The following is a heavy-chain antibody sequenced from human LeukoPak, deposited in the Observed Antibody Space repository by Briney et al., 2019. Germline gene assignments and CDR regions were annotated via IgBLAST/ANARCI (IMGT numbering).Heavy chain of an antibody. J-gene: IGHJ4*02. CDR1: GYTFTNYG. CDR3: ARTESYNNYPDY. Sequence: ASVKVSCKTSGYTFTNYGFSWVRQAPGQGLEWMGWISAYSGITNYAQKLQGRVTMTTDTSTSTACMELRRLRSDDTAVHYCARTESYNNYPDYWGQGTLVAVSS. CDR2: ISAYSGIT. D-gene: IGHD4-11*01. V-gene: IGHV1-18*01.